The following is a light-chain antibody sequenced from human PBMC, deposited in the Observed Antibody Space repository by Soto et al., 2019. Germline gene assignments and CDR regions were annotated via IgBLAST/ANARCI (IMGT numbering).Light chain of an antibody. J-gene: IGKJ3*01. Sequence: AIRMTQSPSSFSASTGDRVTITCRASQGISSYLAWYQQKPGKAPKLLIYAASTLQSGVPSRFSGSGSGTDFALTIICLPSEDFATNYCQMYYSYPPFTFGPGTKVDIK. CDR1: QGISSY. V-gene: IGKV1-8*01. CDR3: QMYYSYPPFT. CDR2: AAS.